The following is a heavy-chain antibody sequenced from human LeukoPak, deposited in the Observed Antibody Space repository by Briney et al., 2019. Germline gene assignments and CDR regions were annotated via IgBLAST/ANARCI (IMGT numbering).Heavy chain of an antibody. V-gene: IGHV4-39*01. CDR1: GGSVTSSSYY. J-gene: IGHJ4*02. D-gene: IGHD3/OR15-3a*01. CDR2: IYYSGST. Sequence: SETLSLTCSVSGGSVTSSSYYWGWIRQPPGKGLEWIGSIYYSGSTYYNPSLKSRVTISVDTSKNQFSLKLSSVTAADTAVYYCARHVRVGLVIISFDYWGQGTLVTVSS. CDR3: ARHVRVGLVIISFDY.